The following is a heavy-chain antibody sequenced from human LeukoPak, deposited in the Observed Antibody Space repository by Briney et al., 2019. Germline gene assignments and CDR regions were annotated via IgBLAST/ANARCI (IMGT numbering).Heavy chain of an antibody. V-gene: IGHV1-18*01. CDR3: ARDPSNTSGRYQYFDL. Sequence: ASVTVSCKASGYTFNHHGITWVRQAPGQGLEGMGWISAYNGDTKYAQEFQGRVTMTTDTPTTTAYMELRSLRYDDTALYYCARDPSNTSGRYQYFDLWGRGTLVTVFS. CDR2: ISAYNGDT. CDR1: GYTFNHHG. J-gene: IGHJ2*01. D-gene: IGHD6-19*01.